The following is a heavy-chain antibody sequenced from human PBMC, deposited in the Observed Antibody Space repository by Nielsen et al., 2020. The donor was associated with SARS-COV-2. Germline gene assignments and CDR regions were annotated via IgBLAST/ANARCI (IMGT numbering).Heavy chain of an antibody. CDR3: ARVGIVVVPA. Sequence: RQAPGKGLEWVAVISYDGSNKYYADSVKGRFTISRDNSKSTLYLQMNSLRAEDTAVYYCARVGIVVVPAWGKGTRVTVS. J-gene: IGHJ4*02. V-gene: IGHV3-30-3*01. CDR2: ISYDGSNK. D-gene: IGHD2-2*01.